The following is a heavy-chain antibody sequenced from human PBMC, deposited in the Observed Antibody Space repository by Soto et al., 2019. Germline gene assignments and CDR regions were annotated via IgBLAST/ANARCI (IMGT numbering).Heavy chain of an antibody. J-gene: IGHJ3*01. CDR2: FYDLDGT. CDR3: ATWHLLEHAYDV. Sequence: DVQLVESGGGLIQPGGSLRLSCAVSGLTVSGKKYVAWVRQAPGKGLEWVSGFYDLDGTYYADSLKGRFTTSGDSSRTIVYLQSKGLRPEDTAVYYCATWHLLEHAYDVWGQGTTGTVSS. CDR1: GLTVSGKKY. V-gene: IGHV3-53*01. D-gene: IGHD1-1*01.